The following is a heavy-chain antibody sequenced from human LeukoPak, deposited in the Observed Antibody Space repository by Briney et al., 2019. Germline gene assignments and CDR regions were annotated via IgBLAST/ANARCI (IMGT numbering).Heavy chain of an antibody. V-gene: IGHV4-59*01. CDR3: ARAVAGLDY. D-gene: IGHD6-19*01. CDR1: GGSISSYY. J-gene: IGHJ4*02. Sequence: PSETLSLTCTVSGGSISSYYWSWIRQPPGKGLEWIGYIYYSGSTNYNPSLKSRVTISVDTSKNQFSLKLSSVTAAGTAVYYCARAVAGLDYWGQGTLVTVSS. CDR2: IYYSGST.